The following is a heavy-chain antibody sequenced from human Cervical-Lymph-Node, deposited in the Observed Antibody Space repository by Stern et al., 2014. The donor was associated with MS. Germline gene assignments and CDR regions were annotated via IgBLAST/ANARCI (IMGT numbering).Heavy chain of an antibody. Sequence: QLQLQESGPGLVKPSETLSLTCAVSGDSISSYYWSWIRQPPGKGLEWIGYMYYSRITSYNPSLKSRATISVDVPKNQVSLKLTSVTAADTAVYYCARHRLGYFYYFDYWGQGTPVTVSS. D-gene: IGHD3-22*01. CDR3: ARHRLGYFYYFDY. CDR2: MYYSRIT. V-gene: IGHV4-59*01. J-gene: IGHJ4*02. CDR1: GDSISSYY.